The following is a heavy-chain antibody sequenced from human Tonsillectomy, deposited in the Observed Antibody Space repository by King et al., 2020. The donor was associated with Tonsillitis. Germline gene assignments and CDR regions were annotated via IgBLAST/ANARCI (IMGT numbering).Heavy chain of an antibody. V-gene: IGHV3-7*03. Sequence: VQLVESGGGLVQPGGSLRLSCAASGFTFSSYWMSWVRQAPGKGLEWVASIKQDGSEKYYVDSVKGRFTISRDNAKNSLYLKMNSLRAEDTAVYYCARGAHGDYGYFDYWGQGTLVTVSS. CDR1: GFTFSSYW. CDR3: ARGAHGDYGYFDY. J-gene: IGHJ4*02. D-gene: IGHD4-17*01. CDR2: IKQDGSEK.